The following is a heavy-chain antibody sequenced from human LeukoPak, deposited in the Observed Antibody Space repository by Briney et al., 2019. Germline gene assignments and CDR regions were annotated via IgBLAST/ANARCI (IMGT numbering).Heavy chain of an antibody. V-gene: IGHV3-7*04. CDR3: ARDQSGSGWSY. Sequence: GGSLRLSCVASGFSVSNYYMSWVRQAPGKGLEWVANINQDGSETHYVDSMKGRFTISRDNARNSLYLQVNSLRAEDTAVYYCARDQSGSGWSYWGQGTLVTVSS. CDR1: GFSVSNYY. CDR2: INQDGSET. J-gene: IGHJ4*02. D-gene: IGHD6-19*01.